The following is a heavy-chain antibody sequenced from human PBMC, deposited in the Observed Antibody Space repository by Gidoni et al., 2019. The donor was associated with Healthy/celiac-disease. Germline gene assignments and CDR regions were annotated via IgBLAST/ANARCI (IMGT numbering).Heavy chain of an antibody. V-gene: IGHV5-10-1*03. CDR1: GYSFSNYW. J-gene: IGHJ4*02. CDR3: ARHLDSSGYHPALDDY. CDR2: IDPSDSYT. D-gene: IGHD3-22*01. Sequence: EVQLVQSGAEVKKPGESLRISCKGSGYSFSNYWISWVRQMPGKGLEWMGRIDPSDSYTNYSPSFQGHVTISSDKSISTAYLQWSSLKASDTAMYYCARHLDSSGYHPALDDYWGQGTLVTVSS.